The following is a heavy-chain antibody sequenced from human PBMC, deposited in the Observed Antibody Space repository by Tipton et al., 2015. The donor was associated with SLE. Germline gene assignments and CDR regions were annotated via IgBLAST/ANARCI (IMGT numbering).Heavy chain of an antibody. D-gene: IGHD6-25*01. CDR3: ARHPGLRYFDL. J-gene: IGHJ2*01. CDR2: IYSTGTT. Sequence: TLSLTCTVSGGSISSDYSISSYYWSWIRQPPGKGLEWIGYIYSTGTTRYNPSLKSRVTTSRDTSKNQFSLKLTSVTAADTAVYYCARHPGLRYFDLWDRGTLVTVSS. V-gene: IGHV4-61*09. CDR1: GGSISSDYSISSYY.